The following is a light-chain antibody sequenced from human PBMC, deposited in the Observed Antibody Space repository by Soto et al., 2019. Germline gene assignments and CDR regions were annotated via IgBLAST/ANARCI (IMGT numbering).Light chain of an antibody. J-gene: IGKJ1*01. CDR1: QSVSNNY. Sequence: EIVLTQSPGTLSLSPGERATLPCRASQSVSNNYLAWYQQKPGQAPRLLIYGASNRATGIPDRFSGSGSGTDFTLTISRLEPGDFAVYYCQQYGSSGTFGQGTKVDIK. CDR3: QQYGSSGT. CDR2: GAS. V-gene: IGKV3-20*01.